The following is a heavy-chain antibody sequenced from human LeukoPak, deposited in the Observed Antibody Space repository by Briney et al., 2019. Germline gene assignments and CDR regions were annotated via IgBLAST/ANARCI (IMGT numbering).Heavy chain of an antibody. CDR3: MRSDYGGLVDP. J-gene: IGHJ5*02. Sequence: SGGSLRLSGAASGFPLRTYVMTWVRQAAGKGLEWVSTISGSGGSTYYADSVKGRFTISRDNSKNTLDLEMNSLRVDDTATYFCMRSDYGGLVDPWGQGTLVTVSS. V-gene: IGHV3-23*01. CDR2: ISGSGGST. CDR1: GFPLRTYV. D-gene: IGHD4-17*01.